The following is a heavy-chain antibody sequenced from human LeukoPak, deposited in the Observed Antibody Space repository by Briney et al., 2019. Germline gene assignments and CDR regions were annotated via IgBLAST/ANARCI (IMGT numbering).Heavy chain of an antibody. CDR1: GFTFSSYW. CDR2: IKQDGSEK. D-gene: IGHD6-13*01. Sequence: PGGSLRLSCAASGFTFSSYWMSWVRRAPGKGLEWVANIKQDGSEKYYVDSVKGRFTISRDNAKNSPYLQMNSLRAEDTAVYYCARGDSGPDWGAAVHSFDYWGQGTLVTVSS. J-gene: IGHJ4*02. V-gene: IGHV3-7*01. CDR3: ARGDSGPDWGAAVHSFDY.